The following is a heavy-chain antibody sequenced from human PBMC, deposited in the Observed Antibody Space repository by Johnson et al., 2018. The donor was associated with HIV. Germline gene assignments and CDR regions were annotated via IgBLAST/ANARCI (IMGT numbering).Heavy chain of an antibody. CDR2: IFSDGSDT. V-gene: IGHV3-74*01. J-gene: IGHJ3*02. Sequence: QPGGSLRLSCAASGFTVSSNYMNWVRQAPGKGLVWVSRIFSDGSDTDYADSVKGRFTISRDNARNTLYLEMDSLRDEDTAVYYCAKSIAVVIAGNNDDAFDIWGQGTMVTVSS. D-gene: IGHD2-21*01. CDR1: GFTVSSNY. CDR3: AKSIAVVIAGNNDDAFDI.